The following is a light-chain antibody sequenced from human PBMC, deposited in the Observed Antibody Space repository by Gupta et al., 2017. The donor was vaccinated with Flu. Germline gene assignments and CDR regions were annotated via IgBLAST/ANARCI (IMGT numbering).Light chain of an antibody. Sequence: SPSTLSASVGDRVTITCRDSQSISSWLAWDQQKPGKAPKLLIYKASTGERGVPSRFSGGGSGTEFTLTSINLQPDDFATYYCQQYNSYWTFGQGTKVEIK. CDR3: QQYNSYWT. CDR2: KAS. CDR1: QSISSW. V-gene: IGKV1-5*03. J-gene: IGKJ1*01.